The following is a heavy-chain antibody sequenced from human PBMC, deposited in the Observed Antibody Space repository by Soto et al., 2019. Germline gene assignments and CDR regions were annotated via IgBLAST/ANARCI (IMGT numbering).Heavy chain of an antibody. CDR2: INANSGGT. Sequence: ASVKASCKASGFSFTGYYIHWRRQATGQGLEWMGWINANSGGTEYVQKFLGRVNLTRDTSIATAFLKLTRLTSYETAVYYCAKDLTRQLAYWLDPWGQGTQVTVSS. CDR1: GFSFTGYY. J-gene: IGHJ5*02. D-gene: IGHD6-6*01. CDR3: AKDLTRQLAYWLDP. V-gene: IGHV1-2*02.